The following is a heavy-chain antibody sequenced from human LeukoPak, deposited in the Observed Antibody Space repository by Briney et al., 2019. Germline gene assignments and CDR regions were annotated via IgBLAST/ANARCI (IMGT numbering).Heavy chain of an antibody. D-gene: IGHD1-26*01. Sequence: PGRSLRLSCAASDFSFSNYGMHWARQAPGKGREWVAVILYDGNNKHYAESVKGRFTISRDNSNNMLYLQMNSLRPEDTAVYYCAKDRLFGSGLNGPHYYYGMDVWGQGTTVTVSS. CDR1: DFSFSNYG. CDR3: AKDRLFGSGLNGPHYYYGMDV. J-gene: IGHJ6*02. CDR2: ILYDGNNK. V-gene: IGHV3-30*18.